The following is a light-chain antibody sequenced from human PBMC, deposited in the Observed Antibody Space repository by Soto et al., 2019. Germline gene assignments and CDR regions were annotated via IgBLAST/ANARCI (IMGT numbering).Light chain of an antibody. CDR2: GAS. Sequence: EIVLTQSPGTLSLSPGXRXXXXXXXSQSVSNNYLAWYQQKPGQAPRLLIYGASNRATGIPARFSGTGSETDFTLTISSLEPEDFAIYYCQQRSKMPLTFGHGTKVDIK. J-gene: IGKJ1*01. V-gene: IGKV3-11*01. CDR3: QQRSKMPLT. CDR1: QSVSNNY.